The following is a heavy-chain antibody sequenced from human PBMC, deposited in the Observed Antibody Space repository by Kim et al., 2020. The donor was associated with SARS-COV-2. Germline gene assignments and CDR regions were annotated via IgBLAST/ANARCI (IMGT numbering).Heavy chain of an antibody. CDR3: ARSITMVRGASPKFDY. CDR1: GGSFSGYY. J-gene: IGHJ4*02. D-gene: IGHD3-10*01. CDR2: INHSGST. Sequence: SETLSLTCAVHGGSFSGYYWSWIRQPPGKGLEWIGEINHSGSTNYNPSLKSRVTISVDTSKNQFSLKLSSVTAADTAVYYCARSITMVRGASPKFDYWGQGTLVTVSS. V-gene: IGHV4-34*01.